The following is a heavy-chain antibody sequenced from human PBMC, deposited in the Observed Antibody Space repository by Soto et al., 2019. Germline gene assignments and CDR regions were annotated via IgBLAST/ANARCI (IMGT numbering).Heavy chain of an antibody. Sequence: GGSLRLSCAASGFTVSSNYMSWVRQAPGKGLEWVSVIYSGGSTYYADSVKGRFTVSRDNSKNTLYLQMNSLRAEDTAVYYCARASGSHYYYYGMDVWGQGTTVTVSS. V-gene: IGHV3-53*01. J-gene: IGHJ6*02. CDR2: IYSGGST. D-gene: IGHD1-26*01. CDR3: ARASGSHYYYYGMDV. CDR1: GFTVSSNY.